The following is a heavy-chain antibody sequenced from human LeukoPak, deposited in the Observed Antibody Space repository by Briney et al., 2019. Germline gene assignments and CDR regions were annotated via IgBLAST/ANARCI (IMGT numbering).Heavy chain of an antibody. D-gene: IGHD4-17*01. Sequence: GESLKISCKGSGYSLTSYWIAWVRQKPGKGLEWMGIIYPGDSDTRYSPSFQGQVTISADTSITTAYLQWSSLTASDTAMYHCTAGFTVATTAAWGQGTLVTVSS. CDR1: GYSLTSYW. CDR2: IYPGDSDT. J-gene: IGHJ5*02. CDR3: TAGFTVATTAA. V-gene: IGHV5-51*01.